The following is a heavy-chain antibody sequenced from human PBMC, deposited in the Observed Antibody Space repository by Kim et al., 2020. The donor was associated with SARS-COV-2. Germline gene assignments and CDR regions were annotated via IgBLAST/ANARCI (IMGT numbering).Heavy chain of an antibody. J-gene: IGHJ3*01. Sequence: ASVKVSCKASGYTFTGYYMHWVRQAPGQGLEWMGWINPNSGGTNYAQKFQGRVTMTRDTSISTAYMELSRLRSDDTAVYYCATQNDYYVNLYDSSGYYLLWGQGTMVTVSS. CDR1: GYTFTGYY. CDR3: ATQNDYYVNLYDSSGYYLL. CDR2: INPNSGGT. V-gene: IGHV1-2*02. D-gene: IGHD3-22*01.